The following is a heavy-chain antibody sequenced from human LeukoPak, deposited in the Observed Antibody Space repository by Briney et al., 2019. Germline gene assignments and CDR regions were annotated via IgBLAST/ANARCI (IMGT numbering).Heavy chain of an antibody. CDR2: IYYSGST. Sequence: SETLSLTCTVSGGSISSGGYYWSWIRQHSGKGLEWIGYIYYSGSTYYNPSLKSRVTISVDTSKNQFSLKLSSVTAADTAVYYCARGVGEYCSGGSCYPFDYWGQGTLVTVSS. CDR1: GGSISSGGYY. J-gene: IGHJ4*02. D-gene: IGHD2-15*01. CDR3: ARGVGEYCSGGSCYPFDY. V-gene: IGHV4-31*03.